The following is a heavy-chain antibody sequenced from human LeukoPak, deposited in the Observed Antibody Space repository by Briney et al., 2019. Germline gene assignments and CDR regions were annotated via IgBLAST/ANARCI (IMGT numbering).Heavy chain of an antibody. J-gene: IGHJ3*02. CDR2: INSDGSST. V-gene: IGHV3-74*01. D-gene: IGHD3/OR15-3a*01. CDR1: GFTFSRYW. CDR3: VLDLFSSFAFDI. Sequence: GGSLRLSCAASGFTFSRYWMHWVRHAPGKGLLWVSRINSDGSSTYYADSVKGRFTTSRDNAKNALHLQMNSLTAEDTAVYYCVLDLFSSFAFDIWGQGTMVTVSS.